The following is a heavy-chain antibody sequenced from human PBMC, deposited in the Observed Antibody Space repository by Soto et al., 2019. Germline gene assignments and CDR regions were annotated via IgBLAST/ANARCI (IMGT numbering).Heavy chain of an antibody. CDR2: ISAYNGNT. D-gene: IGHD1-1*01. CDR1: GYTFTSYG. CDR3: ARATLYNWNDYYYGMDV. V-gene: IGHV1-18*01. Sequence: ASVKVSCKASGYTFTSYGISWVRQAPGQGLEWMGWISAYNGNTNYAQKLQGRVTMTTDTSTSTAYMELRSLRSDDTAVYYCARATLYNWNDYYYGMDVWGQGTTVTVSS. J-gene: IGHJ6*02.